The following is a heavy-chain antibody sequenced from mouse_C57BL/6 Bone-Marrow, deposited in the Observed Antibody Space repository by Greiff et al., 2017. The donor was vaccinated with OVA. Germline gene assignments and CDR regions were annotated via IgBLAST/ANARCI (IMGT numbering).Heavy chain of an antibody. V-gene: IGHV1-69*01. J-gene: IGHJ4*01. CDR2: IDPSDSYT. D-gene: IGHD1-1*01. CDR3: ARRGEYYGAMDY. CDR1: GYTFTSYW. Sequence: QVQLQQSGAELVMPGASVKLSCKASGYTFTSYWMHWVKQRPGQGLEWIGEIDPSDSYTNYNQKFKGKSTLTVDKSSSTAYMQLSSLTSEDSAVYYCARRGEYYGAMDYWGQGTSVTVSS.